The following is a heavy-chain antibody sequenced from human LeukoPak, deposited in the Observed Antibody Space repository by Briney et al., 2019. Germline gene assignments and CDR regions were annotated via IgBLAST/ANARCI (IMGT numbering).Heavy chain of an antibody. Sequence: SETLSLTCAVYGGSFSGYYWSWIRQPPGKGLEWIGEINHSGSTNYNPSLKSRVTISVDTSKNQFSLKLSSVTAADTAVYYCARVRVFGDRGMDVWGQGTTVTVSS. D-gene: IGHD4-17*01. CDR3: ARVRVFGDRGMDV. J-gene: IGHJ6*02. CDR1: GGSFSGYY. V-gene: IGHV4-34*01. CDR2: INHSGST.